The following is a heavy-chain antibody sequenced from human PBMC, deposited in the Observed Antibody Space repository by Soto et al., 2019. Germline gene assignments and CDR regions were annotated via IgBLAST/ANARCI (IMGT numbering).Heavy chain of an antibody. V-gene: IGHV3-30-3*01. D-gene: IGHD5-18*01. J-gene: IGHJ6*02. CDR2: ISYDGSNK. CDR1: GFTFSSYA. CDR3: ARGVDTASYYYYGMDV. Sequence: GGSLRLSCAASGFTFSSYAMHWVRQAPGKGLEWVAVISYDGSNKYYADSVKGRFTISRDNSKNTLYLQMNSLRAEDTAVYYCARGVDTASYYYYGMDVWGQGTTVTVSS.